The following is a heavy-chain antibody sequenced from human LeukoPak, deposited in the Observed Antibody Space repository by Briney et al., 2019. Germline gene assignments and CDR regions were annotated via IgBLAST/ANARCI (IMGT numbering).Heavy chain of an antibody. Sequence: GGSLRLSCAASGLTVRSNHMNWVRQAPGKGLEWVSIIHSGGNTYYADSVKGRFTVSRDNSNNTLFLQMNSLRAEDTAVYYCARTTYYYDSGSYYVIDCWGQGTLVTVSS. CDR1: GLTVRSNH. CDR3: ARTTYYYDSGSYYVIDC. D-gene: IGHD3-10*01. V-gene: IGHV3-53*01. CDR2: IHSGGNT. J-gene: IGHJ4*02.